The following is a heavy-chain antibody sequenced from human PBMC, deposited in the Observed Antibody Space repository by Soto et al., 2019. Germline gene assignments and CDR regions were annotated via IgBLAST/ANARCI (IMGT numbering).Heavy chain of an antibody. D-gene: IGHD3-22*01. V-gene: IGHV4-59*01. CDR2: ISYSGST. Sequence: QVQLQESGPGLVKPSETLSLTCTVSGGSISSNYWSWIRLPPGKGLEWIGFISYSGSTNYNPSLTSRVTISVDTSKHQLSLNLSSVTAADTAVYYCACVGRYYDSSGYSVDFWGQGTLVTVSS. CDR1: GGSISSNY. J-gene: IGHJ4*02. CDR3: ACVGRYYDSSGYSVDF.